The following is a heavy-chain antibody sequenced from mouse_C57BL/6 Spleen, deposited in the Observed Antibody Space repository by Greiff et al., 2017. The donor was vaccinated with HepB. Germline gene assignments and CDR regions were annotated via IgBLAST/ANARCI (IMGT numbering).Heavy chain of an antibody. Sequence: QVQLQQSGPELVKPGASVKISCKASGYAFSSSWMNWVKQRPGKGLEWIGRIYPGDGDTNYNGKFKGKATLTADKSSSTAYMQLSSLTSEDSAVYFCARRGTVVATDAMDYWGQGTSVTVSS. D-gene: IGHD1-1*01. J-gene: IGHJ4*01. CDR3: ARRGTVVATDAMDY. CDR2: IYPGDGDT. V-gene: IGHV1-82*01. CDR1: GYAFSSSW.